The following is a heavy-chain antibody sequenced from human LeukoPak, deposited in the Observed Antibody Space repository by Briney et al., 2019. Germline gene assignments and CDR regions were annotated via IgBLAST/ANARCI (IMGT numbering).Heavy chain of an antibody. CDR2: IKSNLEGGTT. D-gene: IGHD6-13*01. Sequence: KPGGSLRLSCGTSGFTFSNAWMNWVRQAPGKGLEWVGRIKSNLEGGTTDYAAPVKGRFTISRDDSKTTLFLQMTNLKSDDTAFYYCTARVYSLTWSSFDYWGQGTLVSVSS. CDR3: TARVYSLTWSSFDY. CDR1: GFTFSNAW. V-gene: IGHV3-15*01. J-gene: IGHJ4*02.